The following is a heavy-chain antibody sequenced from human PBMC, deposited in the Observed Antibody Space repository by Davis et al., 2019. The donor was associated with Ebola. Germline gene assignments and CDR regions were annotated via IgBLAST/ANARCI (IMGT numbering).Heavy chain of an antibody. J-gene: IGHJ5*02. Sequence: AASVKVSCKASGYTFTGYYMHWVRQAPGQGLEWMGWINPNSGGTNYAQKFQGWVTMTRDTSISTAYMELSRLRSDDTAVYYCAREVYSSGWYDSFWFDPWGQGTLVTVSS. CDR1: GYTFTGYY. CDR3: AREVYSSGWYDSFWFDP. V-gene: IGHV1-2*04. D-gene: IGHD6-19*01. CDR2: INPNSGGT.